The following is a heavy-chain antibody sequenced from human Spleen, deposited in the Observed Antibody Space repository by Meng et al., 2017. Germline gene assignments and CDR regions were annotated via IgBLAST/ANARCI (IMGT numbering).Heavy chain of an antibody. CDR2: INHSGST. Sequence: QGQLQQWGAGLLKPSETLSLTCVVSGGSFSDYYWSWIRQPPGKGLEWIGEINHSGSTNYNPSLESRATISVDTSQNKLSLNLRFVTAADSAVYYCARGPTTMAHDFDYWGQGTLVTVSS. CDR3: ARGPTTMAHDFDY. D-gene: IGHD4-11*01. CDR1: GGSFSDYY. J-gene: IGHJ4*02. V-gene: IGHV4-34*01.